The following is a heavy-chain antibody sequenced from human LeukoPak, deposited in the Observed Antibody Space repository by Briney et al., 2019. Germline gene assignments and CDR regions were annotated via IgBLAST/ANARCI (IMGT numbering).Heavy chain of an antibody. CDR2: ISAYNGNT. Sequence: GASVKASCKASGYTFTSYGISWVRQAPGQGLEWMGWISAYNGNTNYAQKLQGRVTMTTDTSTSTAYMELRSLRSDDTAVYYCARDLQWELLTLYYYYYGMDVWGQGTTVTVSS. J-gene: IGHJ6*02. V-gene: IGHV1-18*01. CDR3: ARDLQWELLTLYYYYYGMDV. D-gene: IGHD1-26*01. CDR1: GYTFTSYG.